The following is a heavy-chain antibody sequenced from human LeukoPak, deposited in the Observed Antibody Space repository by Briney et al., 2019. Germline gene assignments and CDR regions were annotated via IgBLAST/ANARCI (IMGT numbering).Heavy chain of an antibody. V-gene: IGHV4-39*01. CDR2: IYYSGST. D-gene: IGHD6-19*01. CDR3: ARGVRIAVEGGGRGYFDY. J-gene: IGHJ4*02. Sequence: SETLSLTCTVSGGSISSSSYYWGWIRRPPGKGLEWIGSIYYSGSTYDNPSLKSRVTISVDTSKNQFSLKLSSVTAADTAVYYCARGVRIAVEGGGRGYFDYWGRGTPVTVSS. CDR1: GGSISSSSYY.